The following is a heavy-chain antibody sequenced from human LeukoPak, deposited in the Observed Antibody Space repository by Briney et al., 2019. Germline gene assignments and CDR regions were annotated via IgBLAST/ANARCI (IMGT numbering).Heavy chain of an antibody. CDR1: EFTFSSYG. Sequence: GGSLRLSCAASEFTFSSYGMHWVRQAPGKGLEWVAVISYDGSNKYYADSVKGRFTISRDNSKNTLYLQMNSLRAEDTAVYYCASGIAAAGGWGQGTLVTVSS. J-gene: IGHJ4*02. D-gene: IGHD6-13*01. CDR3: ASGIAAAGG. CDR2: ISYDGSNK. V-gene: IGHV3-30*03.